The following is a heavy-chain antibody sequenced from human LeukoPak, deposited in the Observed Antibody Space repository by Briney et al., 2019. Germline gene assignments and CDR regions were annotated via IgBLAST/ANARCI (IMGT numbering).Heavy chain of an antibody. CDR2: INPNSGGT. CDR3: ARDLGRDGYNYYS. J-gene: IGHJ4*02. V-gene: IGHV1-2*06. CDR1: GYTCTGYY. Sequence: ASAKVSCKASGYTCTGYYMHWVRQAPGQGLEWMGRINPNSGGTNYAKKSQGRVTLTRDPSISTAYMEVSSLRSDDTAVYYCARDLGRDGYNYYSWGQGTLVTVSS. D-gene: IGHD5-24*01.